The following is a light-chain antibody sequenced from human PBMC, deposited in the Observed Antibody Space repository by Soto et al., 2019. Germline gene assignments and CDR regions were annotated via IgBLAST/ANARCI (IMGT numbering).Light chain of an antibody. CDR2: GAS. CDR3: QQYGSSPFT. Sequence: EIVLTQSPGTLSLSPGERATLSCRASQSFSSSYLAWYQQKPGQAPRLLIYGASGRATGIPDRFSGSGSGTDFTLTISRLEPEDFAVYYCQQYGSSPFTFVPGTKVDIK. CDR1: QSFSSSY. V-gene: IGKV3-20*01. J-gene: IGKJ3*01.